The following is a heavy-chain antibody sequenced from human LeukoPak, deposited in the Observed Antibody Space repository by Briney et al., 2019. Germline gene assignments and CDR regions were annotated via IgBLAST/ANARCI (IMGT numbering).Heavy chain of an antibody. J-gene: IGHJ3*02. CDR1: GFTFSSYG. CDR2: ISYDGSNK. V-gene: IGHV3-30*18. Sequence: GGSLRLSCAASGFTFSSYGMHWVRQAPGKGLEWVAVISYDGSNKYYADSVKGRFTISRDNSKNTLYLKMNSLRAEDTAVYYCAKGHAFDIWGQGTMVTVSS. CDR3: AKGHAFDI.